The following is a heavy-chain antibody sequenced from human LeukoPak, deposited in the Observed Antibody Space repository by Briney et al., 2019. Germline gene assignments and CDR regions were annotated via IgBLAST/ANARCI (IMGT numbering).Heavy chain of an antibody. Sequence: GGSLRLSCAASGFTFSTYAMTWVRQAPGKGLEWVSVIFNSGTSTYYADSVKGRFTISRDNSRNTLHLQMSSLRAEDTAVYYCAKDMYGDFGGVDYWGQGTLVTVSS. D-gene: IGHD4-17*01. CDR1: GFTFSTYA. CDR3: AKDMYGDFGGVDY. CDR2: IFNSGTST. J-gene: IGHJ4*02. V-gene: IGHV3-23*01.